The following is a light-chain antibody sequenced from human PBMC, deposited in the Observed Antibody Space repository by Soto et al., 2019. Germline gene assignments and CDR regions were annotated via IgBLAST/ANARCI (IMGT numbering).Light chain of an antibody. Sequence: QSVLTQPPSASGTPGQRVTISCSGSSSYIGSNTVNWYQQLPGTAPKLLIYSNNQRPSGVPDRFSGSKSGTSASLAISGLQSEDEADYYCAAWDDSLNGHVFGTGTKLTVL. CDR3: AAWDDSLNGHV. J-gene: IGLJ1*01. CDR2: SNN. CDR1: SSYIGSNT. V-gene: IGLV1-44*01.